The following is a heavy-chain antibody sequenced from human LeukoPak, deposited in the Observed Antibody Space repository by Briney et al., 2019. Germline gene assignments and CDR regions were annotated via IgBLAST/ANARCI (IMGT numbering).Heavy chain of an antibody. V-gene: IGHV4-39*01. CDR2: IYYSGST. Sequence: ASETLSLTCTVSGGSISSSIYYWGWIRQPPGKGLEWIGSIYYSGSTYYNPSLKSRVTISVDTSKNQFSLKLSSVTAADAAVYYCARQGYYDSSGYYWFDYWGQGTLVTVSS. CDR3: ARQGYYDSSGYYWFDY. J-gene: IGHJ4*02. D-gene: IGHD3-22*01. CDR1: GGSISSSIYY.